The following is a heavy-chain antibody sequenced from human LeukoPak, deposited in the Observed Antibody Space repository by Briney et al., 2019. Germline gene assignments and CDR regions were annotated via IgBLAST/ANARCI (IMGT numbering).Heavy chain of an antibody. D-gene: IGHD3-22*01. CDR1: GGTFSSYA. CDR3: APYNYDSSGYYRGVFDY. CDR2: IIPILGIA. J-gene: IGHJ4*02. Sequence: ASVKVSCKASGGTFSSYAISWVRQAPGQGLEWMGRIIPILGIANYAQKFQGRVTITADKSTSTAYMELSSLRSEDTAVYYCAPYNYDSSGYYRGVFDYWGQGTLVTVSS. V-gene: IGHV1-69*04.